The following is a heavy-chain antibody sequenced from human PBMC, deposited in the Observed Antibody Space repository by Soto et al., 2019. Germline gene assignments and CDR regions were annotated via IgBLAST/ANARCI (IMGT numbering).Heavy chain of an antibody. CDR2: IKSKTDGGTT. CDR1: AFTFSNAW. D-gene: IGHD6-13*01. Sequence: PGGSLRLSCEAPAFTFSNAWMSWVRQAPGKGLEWVGRIKSKTDGGTTDYAAPVKGRFTISRDNSKNTIYLQMNSLRAEDTAVYYCARDWWEEPAGKETVSQFDYWGQGTLVTVSS. CDR3: ARDWWEEPAGKETVSQFDY. V-gene: IGHV3-15*01. J-gene: IGHJ4*02.